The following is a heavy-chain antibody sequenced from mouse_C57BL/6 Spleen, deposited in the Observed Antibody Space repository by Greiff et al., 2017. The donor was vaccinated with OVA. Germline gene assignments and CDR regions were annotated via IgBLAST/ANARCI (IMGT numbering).Heavy chain of an antibody. V-gene: IGHV1-18*01. CDR2: INPNNGGT. CDR3: ARGESSFYLYFGV. Sequence: EVKLVESGPELVKPGASVKIPCKASGYTFTDYNMDWVKQSHGKSLEWIGDINPNNGGTIYNQKFKGKATLTVDKSSSTAYMELRSLTSEDTAVYYCARGESSFYLYFGVWGTGTAVTVSS. D-gene: IGHD1-1*01. CDR1: GYTFTDYN. J-gene: IGHJ1*03.